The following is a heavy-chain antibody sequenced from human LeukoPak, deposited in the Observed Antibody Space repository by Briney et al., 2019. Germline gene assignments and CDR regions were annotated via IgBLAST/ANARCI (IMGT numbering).Heavy chain of an antibody. CDR3: AKDRRGSSWYFRDNWFDP. CDR1: GFTFSSYA. J-gene: IGHJ5*02. CDR2: ISGSGGST. D-gene: IGHD6-13*01. Sequence: GGSLRLSCAASGFTFSSYAVSWVRQAPGKGLEWVSAISGSGGSTYYADSVKGRFTISRDNSKNTLYLQMNSLRAEDTAVYYCAKDRRGSSWYFRDNWFDPWGQGTLVTVSS. V-gene: IGHV3-23*01.